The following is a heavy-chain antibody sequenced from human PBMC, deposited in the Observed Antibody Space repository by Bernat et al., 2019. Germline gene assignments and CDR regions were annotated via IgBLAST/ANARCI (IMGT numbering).Heavy chain of an antibody. Sequence: QAQLVQSGAEVKKPGASVNVSCKASGYTFTGYYIHWVRQAPGQGLEWMGWINPNSGGTNYAQKFQGRVTMTRDTSISTVYMELTSLKSDDMAVYYCARELGYSWLRYFNLWGQGTLVTVSS. CDR3: ARELGYSWLRYFNL. CDR2: INPNSGGT. CDR1: GYTFTGYY. J-gene: IGHJ4*02. V-gene: IGHV1-2*02. D-gene: IGHD5-18*01.